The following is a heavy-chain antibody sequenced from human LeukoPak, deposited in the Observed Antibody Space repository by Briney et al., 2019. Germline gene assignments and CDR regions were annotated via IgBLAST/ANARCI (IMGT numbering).Heavy chain of an antibody. D-gene: IGHD2-2*01. Sequence: GASVKVSCKASGYTFTGYYIHCVRQAPGQGLEWMGWINPNSGDTNYAQNFHGRVNMTKDTSINTAYIELNRLRTDDTALYYCSTLGYCIDSSSSCYRAFDYWGQGTLVTVSS. V-gene: IGHV1-2*02. CDR2: INPNSGDT. J-gene: IGHJ4*02. CDR3: STLGYCIDSSSSCYRAFDY. CDR1: GYTFTGYY.